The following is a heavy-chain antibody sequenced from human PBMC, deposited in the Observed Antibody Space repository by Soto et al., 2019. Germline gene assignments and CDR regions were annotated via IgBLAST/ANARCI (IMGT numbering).Heavy chain of an antibody. CDR3: AKERDDLGMVAAFEI. V-gene: IGHV3-23*01. J-gene: IGHJ3*02. CDR1: GFTFSNYA. D-gene: IGHD3-3*01. CDR2: ISGSGFTT. Sequence: EMQLLESGGDLVQPGGSLRLSCAASGFTFSNYAMNWVRQAPGKGLEYVSAISGSGFTTYCPDSMRGRFIISRDNSKNTLFLQMNSLRAEDTALYYCAKERDDLGMVAAFEIWGQGTMVTVSS.